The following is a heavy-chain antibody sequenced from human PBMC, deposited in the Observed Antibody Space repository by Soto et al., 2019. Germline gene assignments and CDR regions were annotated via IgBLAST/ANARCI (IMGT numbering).Heavy chain of an antibody. CDR3: ARHMFAVAGLNWFDP. CDR2: IYYSGST. Sequence: SETLSLTCTVSGGSISSSSYYWGWIRQPPGKGLEWIGSIYYSGSTYYNPSLKSRVTISVDTSKNQFSLKLSSVTAADTAVYYCARHMFAVAGLNWFDPWGQGTLVTVS. V-gene: IGHV4-39*01. D-gene: IGHD6-19*01. CDR1: GGSISSSSYY. J-gene: IGHJ5*02.